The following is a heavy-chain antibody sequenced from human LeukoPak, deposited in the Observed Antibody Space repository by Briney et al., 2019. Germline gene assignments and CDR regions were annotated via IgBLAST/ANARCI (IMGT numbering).Heavy chain of an antibody. J-gene: IGHJ6*02. CDR1: GGSFSGYY. CDR2: INHSGST. Sequence: SETLSLTCAVYGGSFSGYYWSWIRQPPGKGLEWIGEINHSGSTNYNPSLKRRVTISVDTSKNQFSLKLSSVTAADTAVYDCAREGYYYGMDVWGQGTTVTVSS. CDR3: AREGYYYGMDV. V-gene: IGHV4-34*01.